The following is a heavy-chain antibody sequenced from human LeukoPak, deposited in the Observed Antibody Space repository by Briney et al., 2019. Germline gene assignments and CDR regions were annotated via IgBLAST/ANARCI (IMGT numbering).Heavy chain of an antibody. V-gene: IGHV3-23*01. Sequence: GGSLRLSCAASGFTFSSYAMSWVRQAPGKGLEWVSAISGSGVNTYYADSVKGRFTISRDNSKNTLYLQMNSLRAEDTAVYYCSTRRGATWHSDYWGQGALVTVSS. CDR3: STRRGATWHSDY. D-gene: IGHD5-12*01. CDR2: ISGSGVNT. J-gene: IGHJ4*02. CDR1: GFTFSSYA.